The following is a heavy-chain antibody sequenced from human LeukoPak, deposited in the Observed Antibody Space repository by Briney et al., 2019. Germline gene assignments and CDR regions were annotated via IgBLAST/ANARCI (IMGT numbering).Heavy chain of an antibody. CDR1: GYTFTSYD. D-gene: IGHD5-24*01. CDR3: ARVAPGWLQFGWFDP. CDR2: MNPNSGNT. J-gene: IGHJ5*02. Sequence: ASVRVSCKASGYTFTSYDINWVRQATGQGLEWMGWMNPNSGNTGYAQKFQGRVTITRNTSISTAYMELSSLRSDDTAVYYCARVAPGWLQFGWFDPWGQGTLVTVSS. V-gene: IGHV1-8*03.